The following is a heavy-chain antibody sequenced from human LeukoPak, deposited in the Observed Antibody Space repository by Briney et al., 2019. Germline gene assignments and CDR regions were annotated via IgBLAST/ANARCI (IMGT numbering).Heavy chain of an antibody. CDR2: IYHSGST. J-gene: IGHJ6*03. D-gene: IGHD2/OR15-2a*01. CDR1: GYSISSGYY. Sequence: SETLSLTCTVSGYSISSGYYWGWIRQPPGKGLEWIGSIYHSGSTYYNPSLKSRVTISVDTSKNQFSLKLSSVTAADTAVYYCASDPGSSFLYYYYYYMDVWGKGTTVTVSS. CDR3: ASDPGSSFLYYYYYYMDV. V-gene: IGHV4-38-2*02.